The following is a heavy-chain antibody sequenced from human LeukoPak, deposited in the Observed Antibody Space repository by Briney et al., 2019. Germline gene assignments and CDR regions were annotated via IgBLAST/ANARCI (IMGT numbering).Heavy chain of an antibody. D-gene: IGHD4-17*01. J-gene: IGHJ6*03. CDR3: ARDYGDYAEYMDV. CDR1: GFTFSSYS. CDR2: ISSSSSYI. V-gene: IGHV3-21*01. Sequence: PGGSLRLSCAASGFTFSSYSMNWVRQAPGKGLEWVSSISSSSSYIYYADSVKGRFTISRDNAENSLYLQMNSLTAEDTAVYYCARDYGDYAEYMDVWGKGTTATISS.